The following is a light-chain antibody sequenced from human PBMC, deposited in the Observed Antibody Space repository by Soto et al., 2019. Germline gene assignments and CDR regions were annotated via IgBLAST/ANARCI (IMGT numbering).Light chain of an antibody. Sequence: QAVVTKPPSVSGAPGQRVTISCTGSSSNIGAGYDVHWYQQLPGTAPKLLIYGNSNRPSGVPDRFSGSKSGTSASLAITGLQAEDEADYYCQSYDSSLIYVFGTGTQLTVL. V-gene: IGLV1-40*01. J-gene: IGLJ1*01. CDR2: GNS. CDR1: SSNIGAGYD. CDR3: QSYDSSLIYV.